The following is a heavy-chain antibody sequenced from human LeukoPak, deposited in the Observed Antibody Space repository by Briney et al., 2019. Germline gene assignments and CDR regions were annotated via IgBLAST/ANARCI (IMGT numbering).Heavy chain of an antibody. Sequence: PGGSLRLSCAASGFTFSSYAMSWVRQAPGKGLEWVSAISGSGGSTYYADSVKGRLTISRDNSKNTLYLQMNSLRAEDTAVYYCAIRLSPTLPPFDYWGQGTLVTVSS. CDR1: GFTFSSYA. J-gene: IGHJ4*02. D-gene: IGHD1-1*01. V-gene: IGHV3-23*01. CDR2: ISGSGGST. CDR3: AIRLSPTLPPFDY.